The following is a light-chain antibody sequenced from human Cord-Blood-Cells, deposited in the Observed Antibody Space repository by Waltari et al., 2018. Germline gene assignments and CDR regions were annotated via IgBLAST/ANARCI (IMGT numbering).Light chain of an antibody. J-gene: IGLJ3*02. CDR1: SSDVGGHNY. CDR3: SSYTSSSTWV. Sequence: QSALTQPASVSRSPGQSITISCTGTSSDVGGHNYVSWYQQHAGKAPKLMIYDVSNRPSGVSNRFSGSKSGNTASLTISGLQAEDEADYYCSSYTSSSTWVFGGGTKLTVL. V-gene: IGLV2-14*03. CDR2: DVS.